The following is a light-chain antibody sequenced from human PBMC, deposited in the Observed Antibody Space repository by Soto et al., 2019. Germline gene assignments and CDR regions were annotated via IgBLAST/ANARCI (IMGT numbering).Light chain of an antibody. CDR1: QSISSY. J-gene: IGKJ4*01. CDR2: AAS. V-gene: IGKV1-39*01. CDR3: QQSYSSWAT. Sequence: DLQMTQSPSSLSASVGDRVTITCRASQSISSYLNWYQQKPGKAPKLLIYAASSLQSGVPSRFSGSGSGTDFTLTISSLQPEDSATYYCQQSYSSWATFGGGTKVEIK.